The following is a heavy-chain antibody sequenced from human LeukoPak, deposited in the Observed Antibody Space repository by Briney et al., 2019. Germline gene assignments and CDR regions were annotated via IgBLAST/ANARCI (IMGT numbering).Heavy chain of an antibody. Sequence: PSETLSLTCTVSGGSISSSSYYWGWIRQPPGKGLEWIGSIYYSGSTYYNPSLKSRVTISVDTSKNQFSLKLSSVTAADTAVYYCARQTGYNNLYYFDYWGQGTLVTVSS. CDR3: ARQTGYNNLYYFDY. CDR1: GGSISSSSYY. J-gene: IGHJ4*02. V-gene: IGHV4-39*01. D-gene: IGHD1-1*01. CDR2: IYYSGST.